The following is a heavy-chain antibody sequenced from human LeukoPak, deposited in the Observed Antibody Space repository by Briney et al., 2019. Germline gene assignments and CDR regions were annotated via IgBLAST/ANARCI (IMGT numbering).Heavy chain of an antibody. CDR2: ISSSSSYI. J-gene: IGHJ4*02. CDR1: GSTFSSYS. V-gene: IGHV3-21*01. Sequence: GGSLRLSCAASGSTFSSYSMNWVRQAPGKGLEWVSSISSSSSYIYYADSVKGRFTISRDNAKNSLYLQMNSLRAEDTAVYYCARDLAGAGDYWGQGTLVTVSS. D-gene: IGHD1-26*01. CDR3: ARDLAGAGDY.